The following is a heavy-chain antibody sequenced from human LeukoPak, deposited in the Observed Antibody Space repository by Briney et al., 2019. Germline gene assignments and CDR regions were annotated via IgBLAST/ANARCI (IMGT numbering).Heavy chain of an antibody. CDR2: INHSRST. CDR3: SREPGD. V-gene: IGHV4-34*01. CDR1: GGSLSWYY. Sequence: SETLSLTCAVYGGSLSWYYWSWLRQPAGKGLDWIGDINHSRSTNYNPSRNSRGTISLDTSKNQYFLKLGYEPAADTAEGCFSREPGDWGQGTLVTVSS. J-gene: IGHJ4*02. D-gene: IGHD1-14*01.